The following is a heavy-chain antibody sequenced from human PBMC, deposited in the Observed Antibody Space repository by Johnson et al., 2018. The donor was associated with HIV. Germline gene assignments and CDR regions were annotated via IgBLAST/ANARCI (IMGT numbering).Heavy chain of an antibody. CDR1: GFTLSNYG. J-gene: IGHJ3*02. CDR2: ISYDGSNT. D-gene: IGHD3-22*01. CDR3: GVASCGYYSDAFDI. Sequence: QVHLVESGGGVVQPGRSLSLSCAASGFTLSNYGIHWVRQAPGKGLEWVALISYDGSNTYYADSVRGRFTISRDKSKNPLHLQMNSLRAEDTAVYFCGVASCGYYSDAFDIWCQGTMVTVSS. V-gene: IGHV3-30*03.